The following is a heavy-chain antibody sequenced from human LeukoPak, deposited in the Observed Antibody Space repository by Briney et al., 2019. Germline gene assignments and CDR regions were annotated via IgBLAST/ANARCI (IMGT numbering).Heavy chain of an antibody. CDR3: ATGGANYDFWSHNDY. Sequence: SVKVSCKASGGAFSSYAISWVRQAPGQGLEWMGGIIPIFGTANYAQKFQGRVTITADESTSTAYMELSSLRSEDTAVYYCATGGANYDFWSHNDYWGQGTLVTVSS. V-gene: IGHV1-69*01. CDR2: IIPIFGTA. CDR1: GGAFSSYA. J-gene: IGHJ4*02. D-gene: IGHD3-3*01.